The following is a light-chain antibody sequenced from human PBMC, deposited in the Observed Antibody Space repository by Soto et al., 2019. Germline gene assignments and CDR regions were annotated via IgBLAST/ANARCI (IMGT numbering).Light chain of an antibody. CDR1: SSNIGAGYD. Sequence: QSVLTQPPSVSGAPGQRVTISCTGSSSNIGAGYDVHWYQQLPGTAPKLLIYGNSNRPSGVPDRFSGSKSGTSASLAITGLQAEDVADYYCQSYDSSLSENVFGTGTKVTVL. V-gene: IGLV1-40*01. CDR2: GNS. CDR3: QSYDSSLSENV. J-gene: IGLJ1*01.